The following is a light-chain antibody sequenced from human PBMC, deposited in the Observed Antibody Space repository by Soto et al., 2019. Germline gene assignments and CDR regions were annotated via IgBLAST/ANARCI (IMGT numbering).Light chain of an antibody. CDR2: AAS. Sequence: DSQLTQSPSFLSASVGDRVTITCRASQAISSSLAWYQHNPGKAPKLLIYAASTLQNGVPSSFSGSGSGTEFTLTIRSLQPEDFATYFCQHLNDYRYTFGQGTKVEIK. J-gene: IGKJ2*01. V-gene: IGKV1-9*01. CDR1: QAISSS. CDR3: QHLNDYRYT.